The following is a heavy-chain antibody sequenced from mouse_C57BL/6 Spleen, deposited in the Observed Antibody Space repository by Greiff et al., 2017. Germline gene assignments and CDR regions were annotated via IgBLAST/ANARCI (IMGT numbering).Heavy chain of an antibody. J-gene: IGHJ2*01. V-gene: IGHV1-81*01. Sequence: VQLQQSGAELARPGASVKLSCKASGYTFTSYGISWVKQRTGQGLEWIGEIYPRSGNTYYNEKFKGKATLTADKSSSTAYMELRSLTSEDSAVYFCARCYGNYEGYYFDYWGQGTTLTVSS. CDR3: ARCYGNYEGYYFDY. CDR2: IYPRSGNT. D-gene: IGHD2-1*01. CDR1: GYTFTSYG.